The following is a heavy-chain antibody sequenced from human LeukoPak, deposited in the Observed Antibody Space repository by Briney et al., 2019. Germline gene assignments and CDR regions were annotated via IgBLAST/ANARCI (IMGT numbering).Heavy chain of an antibody. J-gene: IGHJ4*02. D-gene: IGHD2-15*01. CDR3: ARDYCSGGSCYYAY. Sequence: GGSLRLSCAASGFTFSSYAMSWVRRVPGKGLVWGSRINSDGSTTSYADSVKGRFTISRDNAKNTLYLQMNSLRAEDTAVYYCARDYCSGGSCYYAYWGQGTLVTVSS. CDR1: GFTFSSYA. CDR2: INSDGSTT. V-gene: IGHV3-74*01.